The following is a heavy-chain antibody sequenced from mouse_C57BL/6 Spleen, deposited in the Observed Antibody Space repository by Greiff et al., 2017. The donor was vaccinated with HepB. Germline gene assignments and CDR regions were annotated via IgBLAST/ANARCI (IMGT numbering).Heavy chain of an antibody. D-gene: IGHD6-1*01. CDR2: IHPNSGST. CDR1: GYTFTSYW. CDR3: ARWVTKGYFDY. V-gene: IGHV1-64*01. Sequence: QVQLKQPGAELVKPGASVKLSCKASGYTFTSYWMHWVKQRPGQGLEWIGMIHPNSGSTNYNEKFKSKATLTVDKSSSTAYMQLSSLTSEDSAVYYCARWVTKGYFDYWGQGTTLTVSS. J-gene: IGHJ2*01.